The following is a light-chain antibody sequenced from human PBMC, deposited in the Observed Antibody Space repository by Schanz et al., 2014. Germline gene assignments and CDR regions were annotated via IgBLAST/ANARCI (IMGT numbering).Light chain of an antibody. CDR2: DVR. CDR3: SSYAGNNKLL. Sequence: QSALTQPASVSGSPGQSITISCAGTSSDVRGYNFVSWYQQHPGKAPKLIIYDVRSRPSGVPDRFTGSKSGNTASLTVSGLQAEDEGDYYCSSYAGNNKLLFGGGTKLTVL. V-gene: IGLV2-8*01. J-gene: IGLJ2*01. CDR1: SSDVRGYNF.